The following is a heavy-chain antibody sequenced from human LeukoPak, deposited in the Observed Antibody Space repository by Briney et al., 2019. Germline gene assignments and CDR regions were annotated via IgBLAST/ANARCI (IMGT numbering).Heavy chain of an antibody. Sequence: SETLSLTCVVSGGSIITNDYWWGWIRQPPGKGLEWIGTIDHAGTTFYNVSLKSRVTISVDTPNNQFSLKLSSVTAADTAVYYCARVVSHQPDYWGQGTLVTVSS. CDR1: GGSIITNDYW. J-gene: IGHJ4*02. CDR2: IDHAGTT. CDR3: ARVVSHQPDY. V-gene: IGHV4-39*01. D-gene: IGHD2-2*01.